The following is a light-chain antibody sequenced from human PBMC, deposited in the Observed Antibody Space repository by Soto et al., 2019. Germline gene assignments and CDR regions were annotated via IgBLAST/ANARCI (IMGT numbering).Light chain of an antibody. V-gene: IGKV1-6*01. CDR2: TAS. Sequence: IQMTQSPSSLSASVEDRVIITCRASQSISNHLNWYQQKPGKAPNLLIYTASTLQSGVPSRFSGSGSGTDFTLTISSLQPEDFATYYCIQDYNYPLTFGGGTKVDI. J-gene: IGKJ4*01. CDR3: IQDYNYPLT. CDR1: QSISNH.